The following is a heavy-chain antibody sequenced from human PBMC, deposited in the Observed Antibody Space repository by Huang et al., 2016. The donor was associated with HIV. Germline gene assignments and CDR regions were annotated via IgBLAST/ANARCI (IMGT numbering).Heavy chain of an antibody. J-gene: IGHJ4*02. CDR2: IYYSWST. CDR3: ARLPGSITMIRGVITDPY. CDR1: GGSIRSDNYY. D-gene: IGHD3-10*01. V-gene: IGHV4-39*01. Sequence: QLQLQESGPGLVKPSETLSLTCTVSGGSIRSDNYYWGWIRQPPGKGLEWIGSIYYSWSTYYNPSLKSRVTITLDTSKNQFSLKMRSVTAADTAVYYCARLPGSITMIRGVITDPYWGQGTLVTVSS.